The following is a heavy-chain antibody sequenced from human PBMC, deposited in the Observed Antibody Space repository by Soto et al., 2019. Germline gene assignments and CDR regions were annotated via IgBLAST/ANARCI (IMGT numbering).Heavy chain of an antibody. Sequence: PSETLSLTCDVSGGSISSGGYSWSWIRQPAGKGLEWIGYIYHSGSTYYNPSLKSRVTISVDRSKNQFSLKLSSVTAADTAVYYWAKGGWCSGGSCYTAFDIWGQGTMVTVSS. CDR1: GGSISSGGYS. J-gene: IGHJ3*02. CDR3: AKGGWCSGGSCYTAFDI. D-gene: IGHD2-15*01. CDR2: IYHSGST. V-gene: IGHV4-30-2*01.